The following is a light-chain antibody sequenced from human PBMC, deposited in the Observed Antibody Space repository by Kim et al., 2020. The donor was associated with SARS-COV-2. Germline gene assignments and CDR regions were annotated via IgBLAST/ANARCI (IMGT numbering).Light chain of an antibody. CDR3: QQYGSSPRALT. V-gene: IGKV3-20*01. J-gene: IGKJ4*01. CDR2: GAS. CDR1: QSVSSSY. Sequence: EIVLTQSPGTLSLSPGERATLSCRASQSVSSSYLAGYQQKPGQAPRLLIYGASSRATGIPDRFSGSGSGTDFTLTISRLEPEDFAVYYCQQYGSSPRALTFGGGTKVDIK.